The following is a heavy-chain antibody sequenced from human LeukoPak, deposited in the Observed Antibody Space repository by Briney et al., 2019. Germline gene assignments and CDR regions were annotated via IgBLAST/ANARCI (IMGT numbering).Heavy chain of an antibody. Sequence: GASVKVSCKTSRGSFSTSPFSRVRQAPGQGLEWMGRILPVLGIVSYAPNFQGRVTISADRSTSTVYMDLISLRYEDTAIYYCVRVVAPALVFWFDPWGQGTLVTVSS. J-gene: IGHJ5*02. D-gene: IGHD5-18*01. CDR3: VRVVAPALVFWFDP. CDR2: ILPVLGIV. CDR1: RGSFSTSP. V-gene: IGHV1-69*04.